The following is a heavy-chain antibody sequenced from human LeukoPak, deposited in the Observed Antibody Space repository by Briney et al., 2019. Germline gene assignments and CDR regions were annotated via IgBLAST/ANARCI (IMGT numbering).Heavy chain of an antibody. CDR1: GFTFSNYG. D-gene: IGHD2-15*01. Sequence: PGRSLRLSCAASGFTFSNYGMHWVRQAPGKGLEWVVVISHDGSNNNYADSVKGRFTISRDNSKNTLYLQMNSLRPEDTAVYYYAKVGVGTAHFDYWGQGTLVTVSS. J-gene: IGHJ4*02. V-gene: IGHV3-30*18. CDR2: ISHDGSNN. CDR3: AKVGVGTAHFDY.